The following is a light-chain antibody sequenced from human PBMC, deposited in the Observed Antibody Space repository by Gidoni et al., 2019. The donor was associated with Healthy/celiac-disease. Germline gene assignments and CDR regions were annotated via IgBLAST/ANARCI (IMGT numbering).Light chain of an antibody. V-gene: IGKV3-15*01. CDR2: GAS. CDR3: QQYNNWPPYT. CDR1: QSVSSN. J-gene: IGKJ2*01. Sequence: EIVLTLSPATLSVSPAERATLSCRASQSVSSNFAWYQQKPGQAPRLLIYGASTRATGIPARFSGSGSGTEFTLTISSLQSEDFAVYYCQQYNNWPPYTFGQGTKLEIK.